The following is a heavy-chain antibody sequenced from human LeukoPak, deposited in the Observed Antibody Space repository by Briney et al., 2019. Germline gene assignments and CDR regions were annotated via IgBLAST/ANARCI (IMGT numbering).Heavy chain of an antibody. CDR1: GGIFSSYA. D-gene: IGHD3-10*01. CDR2: IIPIFGTA. V-gene: IGHV1-69*13. Sequence: SVKVSCKDSGGIFSSYAISWVRRAPGQGLEWMGGIIPIFGTANYAQKFQGRVTITADESTNTASMELSSLRSEDTAVYYCARGGITMVRGVITPYYFDYWGQGTLVTVSS. J-gene: IGHJ4*02. CDR3: ARGGITMVRGVITPYYFDY.